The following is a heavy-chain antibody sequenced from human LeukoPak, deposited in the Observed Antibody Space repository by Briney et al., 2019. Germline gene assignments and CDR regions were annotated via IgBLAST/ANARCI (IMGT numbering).Heavy chain of an antibody. D-gene: IGHD6-13*01. V-gene: IGHV1-46*01. CDR3: ARESPGSSSWGYYFDY. CDR1: GYTFTSYY. J-gene: IGHJ4*02. Sequence: ASVKVSCKASGYTFTSYYMLWVRQAPGQGLEWMGIINPSGGSTSYAQKFQGRVTMTRDTSTSTVYMELSSLRSEDTAVYYCARESPGSSSWGYYFDYWGQGTLVTVSS. CDR2: INPSGGST.